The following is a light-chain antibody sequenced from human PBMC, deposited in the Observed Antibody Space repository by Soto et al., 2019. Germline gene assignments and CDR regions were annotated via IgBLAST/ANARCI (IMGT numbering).Light chain of an antibody. CDR2: DAS. V-gene: IGKV3-15*01. CDR1: QTVCIN. J-gene: IGKJ3*01. Sequence: ERVMTQYPATLSVSPGQRATLSCKASQTVCINLAWYQQKPGQAPRLLIYDASTRATGIPARFSGSASGTEFTRIISSLKSEELAVYYCQQYNNWPGTFGPVNKVDVK. CDR3: QQYNNWPGT.